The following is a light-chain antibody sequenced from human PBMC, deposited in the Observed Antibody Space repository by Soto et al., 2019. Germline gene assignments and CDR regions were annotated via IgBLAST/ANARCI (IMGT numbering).Light chain of an antibody. J-gene: IGKJ4*01. V-gene: IGKV3-15*01. Sequence: EIVPTQSPATLSLSPGERATLSCRASQSVDNYLDWYQQKPGQAPRLLISGASTGATGLPSRFSGSGSGTDFTLTIDSLQSEDVAVYYCQQYHHWPVTFGGGTKVDIK. CDR1: QSVDNY. CDR2: GAS. CDR3: QQYHHWPVT.